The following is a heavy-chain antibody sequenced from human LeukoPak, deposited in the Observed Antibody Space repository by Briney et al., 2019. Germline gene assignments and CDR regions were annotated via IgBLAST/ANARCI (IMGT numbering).Heavy chain of an antibody. V-gene: IGHV3-66*01. CDR3: ARDGDFWSGYLTYGMDV. CDR1: GFTVSSNY. J-gene: IGHJ6*02. CDR2: IYSGGST. D-gene: IGHD3-3*01. Sequence: GGSLRLSCAASGFTVSSNYMSWVRQAPGKGLEWVSVIYSGGSTYYADSVKGRFTISRDNSKNTLYLQMNSLRAEDTAVYYCARDGDFWSGYLTYGMDVWGQGTTVTVSS.